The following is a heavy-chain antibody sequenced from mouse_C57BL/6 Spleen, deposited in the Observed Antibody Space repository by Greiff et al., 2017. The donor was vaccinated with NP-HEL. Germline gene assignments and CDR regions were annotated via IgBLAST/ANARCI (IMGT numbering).Heavy chain of an antibody. CDR1: GYTFTSYW. CDR3: ASGPYGSSYGDY. D-gene: IGHD1-1*01. Sequence: QVQLQQPGAELVKPGASVKLSCKASGYTFTSYWMHWVKQRPGQGLEWIGMIHPNSGSTNYNEKFKSKATLTVDKSSSTAYMQLSSLTSEDSAVYYCASGPYGSSYGDYWGQGTTLTVSS. CDR2: IHPNSGST. J-gene: IGHJ2*01. V-gene: IGHV1-64*01.